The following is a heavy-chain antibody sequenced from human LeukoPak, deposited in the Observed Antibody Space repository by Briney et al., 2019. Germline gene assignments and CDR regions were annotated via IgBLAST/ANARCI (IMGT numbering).Heavy chain of an antibody. Sequence: PSETLSLTCTVSGDSVSNGNYYWSWLRQPPGKALEWIGYIYYTGKTYYNPSLEGRVTILVDTSRNHFSVKLSSVTAADTAVYYCARWDILTGTFDYWGQGTLVTVSS. CDR2: IYYTGKT. CDR1: GDSVSNGNYY. D-gene: IGHD3-9*01. CDR3: ARWDILTGTFDY. J-gene: IGHJ4*02. V-gene: IGHV4-61*03.